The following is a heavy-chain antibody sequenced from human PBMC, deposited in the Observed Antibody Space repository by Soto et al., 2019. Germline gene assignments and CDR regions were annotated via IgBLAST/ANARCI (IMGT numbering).Heavy chain of an antibody. Sequence: QVQLQESGPGVVKPSDTLSVTCTVSGGSVSSRSHFWSWIRQPPGGGLQWIGYIYYTGNTNYSPSLKSRATLSVDTSRNQFSLRLTSVTAADTAIYYCARYDAASGSHKLDPWGQGTLVTVSS. CDR1: GGSVSSRSHF. V-gene: IGHV4-61*01. CDR3: ARYDAASGSHKLDP. J-gene: IGHJ5*02. D-gene: IGHD5-12*01. CDR2: IYYTGNT.